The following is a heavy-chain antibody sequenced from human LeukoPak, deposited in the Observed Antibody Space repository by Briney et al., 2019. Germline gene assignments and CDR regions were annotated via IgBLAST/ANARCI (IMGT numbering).Heavy chain of an antibody. D-gene: IGHD3-10*01. CDR1: GFTFSSYP. CDR2: ISGSGGST. CDR3: AKDLHYGSGSYYLFDY. V-gene: IGHV3-23*01. Sequence: GGSLRLSCAVSGFTFSSYPMSWVRQTPGKGLEWVSAISGSGGSTYYADSVKGRFTISRDNSKNTLYLQMNSLRAEDTAVYYCAKDLHYGSGSYYLFDYWGQGTLVTVSS. J-gene: IGHJ4*02.